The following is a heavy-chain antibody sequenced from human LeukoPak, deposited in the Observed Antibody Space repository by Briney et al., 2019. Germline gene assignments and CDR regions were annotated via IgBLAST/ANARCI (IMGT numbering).Heavy chain of an antibody. V-gene: IGHV3-23*01. CDR1: GFTFSSYG. D-gene: IGHD2/OR15-2a*01. J-gene: IGHJ4*02. CDR2: ISGSGGST. CDR3: ARGPFHRFDY. Sequence: GGSLRLSCAASGFTFSSYGMSWVRQAPGKGLEWVSAISGSGGSTYYADSVKGRFTISRDNAKNTLYLQINSLRAEDTAVYYCARGPFHRFDYFGQGTLVTVSS.